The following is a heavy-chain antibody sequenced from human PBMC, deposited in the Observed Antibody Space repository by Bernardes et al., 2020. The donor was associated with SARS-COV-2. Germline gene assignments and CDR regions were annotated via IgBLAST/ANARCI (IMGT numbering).Heavy chain of an antibody. D-gene: IGHD6-19*01. CDR3: ATSPILSGWPFDH. J-gene: IGHJ4*02. V-gene: IGHV5-51*01. CDR2: IYPGDSET. Sequence: GESLKISCGGSGYNFNTQWVAWVRQVAGKVLEYMGIIYPGDSETKYGPSFQGRVTISADKSINTVYLQWNRLEASDTAMYYCATSPILSGWPFDHWGQGTLITVSS. CDR1: GYNFNTQW.